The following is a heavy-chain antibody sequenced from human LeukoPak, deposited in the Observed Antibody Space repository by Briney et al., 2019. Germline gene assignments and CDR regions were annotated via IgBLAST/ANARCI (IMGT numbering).Heavy chain of an antibody. CDR3: TRALRWLQNTFDY. CDR1: GFTFSSYS. J-gene: IGHJ4*02. D-gene: IGHD5-24*01. CDR2: IRSKAYGGTT. V-gene: IGHV3-49*04. Sequence: PGGSLRLSCAASGFTFSSYSMNWARQAPGKGLEWVGFIRSKAYGGTTEYAASVKGRFTISRDDSKSIAYLQMNSLKTEDTAVYYCTRALRWLQNTFDYWGQGTLVTVSS.